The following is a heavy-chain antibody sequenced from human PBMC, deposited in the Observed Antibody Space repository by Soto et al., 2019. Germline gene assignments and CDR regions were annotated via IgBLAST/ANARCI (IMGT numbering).Heavy chain of an antibody. J-gene: IGHJ3*01. V-gene: IGHV3-23*01. CDR3: ARPRGYGVFDAYDF. CDR1: GFTFVTYA. Sequence: GGSLRLSCAASGFTFVTYAIIFFRHSPLKGLEWVSAISASGGSTWSADSVNGRFTISRDNSINMLYLQMNSLTTDDTAVYYCARPRGYGVFDAYDFWGQGAMVTV. CDR2: ISASGGST. D-gene: IGHD2-8*01.